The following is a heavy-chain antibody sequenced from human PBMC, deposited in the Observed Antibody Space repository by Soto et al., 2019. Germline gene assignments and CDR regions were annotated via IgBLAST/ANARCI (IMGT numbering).Heavy chain of an antibody. CDR1: GDSMNNYY. CDR3: ARLRCSGDRCHSKGTFDY. D-gene: IGHD2-15*01. V-gene: IGHV4-59*08. J-gene: IGHJ4*02. Sequence: QVQLQESGPGLVKPSETLSLTCTVSGDSMNNYYWSWIRQPPGKGLEWIGYIYYSGSTNYNPSLESRVTISVDTSKNQFSLKLSSVTAADTALYYCARLRCSGDRCHSKGTFDYWGQGTLVTVSS. CDR2: IYYSGST.